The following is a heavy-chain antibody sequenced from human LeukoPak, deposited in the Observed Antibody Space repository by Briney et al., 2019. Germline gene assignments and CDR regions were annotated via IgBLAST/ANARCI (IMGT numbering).Heavy chain of an antibody. CDR1: GFIFSDYI. J-gene: IGHJ3*02. V-gene: IGHV3-72*01. Sequence: GGSLRLSCAASGFIFSDYILDWVRQAPGKGLEWVGRIRRGSDGYTTEYAASVKGRFIISRDDSKSSLYLTMNSLKTEDTAVYHCARDGGDAIYSAFDIWGQGTMVTVSS. D-gene: IGHD3-16*01. CDR3: ARDGGDAIYSAFDI. CDR2: IRRGSDGYTT.